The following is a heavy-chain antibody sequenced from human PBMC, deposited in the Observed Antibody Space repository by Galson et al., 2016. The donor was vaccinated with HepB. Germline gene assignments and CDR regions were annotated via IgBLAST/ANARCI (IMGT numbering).Heavy chain of an antibody. CDR1: GFSVSSKF. Sequence: LRLSCAASGFSVSSKFMSWVRQSPGKGLEWIGSIYHSGNAYYNPSLKSRVTISVDTSKNQFSLSLTSVTATDTAVYYCARRDDCGGYCYSDYWGQGTLVTVSS. CDR2: IYHSGNA. V-gene: IGHV4-38-2*01. D-gene: IGHD2-21*01. CDR3: ARRDDCGGYCYSDY. J-gene: IGHJ4*02.